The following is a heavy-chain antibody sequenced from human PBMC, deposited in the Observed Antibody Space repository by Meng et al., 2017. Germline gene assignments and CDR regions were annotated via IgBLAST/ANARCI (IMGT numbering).Heavy chain of an antibody. J-gene: IGHJ4*02. CDR2: IYSGGST. CDR1: GFTVSSNY. V-gene: IGHV3-66*01. Sequence: GESLKISCAASGFTVSSNYMSWVRQAPGKGLEWVSVIYSGGSTYYADSVKGRFTISRDNSKNTLYLQMNSLRAEDTAVYYCARGDYSLRYFDWLYYFDYWGQGTLVTVSS. D-gene: IGHD3-9*01. CDR3: ARGDYSLRYFDWLYYFDY.